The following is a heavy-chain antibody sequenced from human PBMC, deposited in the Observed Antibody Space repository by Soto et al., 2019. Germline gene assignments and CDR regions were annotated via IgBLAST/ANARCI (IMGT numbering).Heavy chain of an antibody. D-gene: IGHD2-2*01. Sequence: PSETLSLTCTVSGGSISSYYWSWIRQPPGKGLEWIGYIYYSGSTNYNPSLKSRVTISVDTSKNQFSLKLSSVTAADTAVYYCARAIVVVPAAHNWFDPWGQGTLVTVSS. CDR1: GGSISSYY. J-gene: IGHJ5*02. CDR3: ARAIVVVPAAHNWFDP. V-gene: IGHV4-59*01. CDR2: IYYSGST.